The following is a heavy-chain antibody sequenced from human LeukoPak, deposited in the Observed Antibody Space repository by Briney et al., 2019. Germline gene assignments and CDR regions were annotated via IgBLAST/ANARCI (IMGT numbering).Heavy chain of an antibody. V-gene: IGHV1-69*05. D-gene: IGHD4-23*01. Sequence: SVKVSCKASGGTFSSYAISWVRQAPGQGLEWMGGIIPIFGTANYAQKFQGRVTITTDESTSPAYMELSSLRSEDTAVYYCASRAHGGNSWAWYYYMDVWGKGTTVTVSS. CDR3: ASRAHGGNSWAWYYYMDV. CDR1: GGTFSSYA. J-gene: IGHJ6*03. CDR2: IIPIFGTA.